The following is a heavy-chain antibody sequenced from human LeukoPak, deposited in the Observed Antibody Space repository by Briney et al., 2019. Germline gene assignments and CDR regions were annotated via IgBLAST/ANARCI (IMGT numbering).Heavy chain of an antibody. J-gene: IGHJ4*02. CDR1: GGSISSYY. CDR3: ARGGRSEYFGSGSHDY. D-gene: IGHD3-10*01. V-gene: IGHV4-34*01. CDR2: INHGGTT. Sequence: PSETLSLTCTVSGGSISSYYWSWIRQPPGKGLEWIGEINHGGTTNYNPSLKSRVIISVNTSKSQFSLKLTSVTAADTAVYYCARGGRSEYFGSGSHDYWGQGTLVTVSS.